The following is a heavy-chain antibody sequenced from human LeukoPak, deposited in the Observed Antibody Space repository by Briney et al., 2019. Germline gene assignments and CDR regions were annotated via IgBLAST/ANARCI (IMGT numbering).Heavy chain of an antibody. CDR1: GGSISSYY. CDR2: IYYSGST. CDR3: AATMVRGVIPWFDP. V-gene: IGHV4-59*01. Sequence: SETLSLTCTVSGGSISSYYWSWIRQPPGKGLEWIGYIYYSGSTNYNPSLKSRVTISVGTSKNQFSLKLSSVTAADTAVYYCAATMVRGVIPWFDPGAREPWSPSPQ. J-gene: IGHJ5*02. D-gene: IGHD3-10*01.